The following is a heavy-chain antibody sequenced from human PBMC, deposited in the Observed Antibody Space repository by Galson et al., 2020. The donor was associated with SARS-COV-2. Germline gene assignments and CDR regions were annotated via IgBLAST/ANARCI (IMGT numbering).Heavy chain of an antibody. CDR1: GGSFSGYY. D-gene: IGHD6-19*01. V-gene: IGHV4-34*01. CDR3: ARVARGAVIAVAGAFDY. CDR2: INHSGST. J-gene: IGHJ4*02. Sequence: SETLSLTCAVYGGSFSGYYWSWIRQPPGKGLEWIGEINHSGSTNYNPSLKSRVTISVDTSKNQFSLKLSSVTAADTAVYYCARVARGAVIAVAGAFDYWGQGTLVTVSS.